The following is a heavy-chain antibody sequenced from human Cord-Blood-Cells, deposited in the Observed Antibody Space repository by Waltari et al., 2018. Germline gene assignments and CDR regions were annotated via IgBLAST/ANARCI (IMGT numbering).Heavy chain of an antibody. V-gene: IGHV3-21*01. CDR2: NSSSSSYI. CDR1: GFTFSSYS. D-gene: IGHD6-19*01. J-gene: IGHJ4*02. CDR3: ARSYSSGRAY. Sequence: EVQLVESGGGLVKPGGSLRLSCAASGFTFSSYSMNWVRQAPGKGLEWVSSNSSSSSYIYYADSVKGRFTISRDNAKNSLYLQMNSLRAEDTAVYYCARSYSSGRAYWGQGTLVTVSS.